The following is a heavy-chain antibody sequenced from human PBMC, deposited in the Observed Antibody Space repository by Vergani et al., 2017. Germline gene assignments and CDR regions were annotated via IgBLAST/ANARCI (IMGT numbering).Heavy chain of an antibody. CDR3: ARVGYSYGWDY. Sequence: QVQLVQSGAEVKKPGSSVKVSCKASGGTFSSYAISWVRQAPGQGLEWMGGSIPIFGTANHAQKFQGRVTLTADESTSTAYMELSSLRSEDTAVYYCARVGYSYGWDYWGQGTLVTVSS. D-gene: IGHD5-18*01. V-gene: IGHV1-69*12. CDR2: SIPIFGTA. J-gene: IGHJ4*02. CDR1: GGTFSSYA.